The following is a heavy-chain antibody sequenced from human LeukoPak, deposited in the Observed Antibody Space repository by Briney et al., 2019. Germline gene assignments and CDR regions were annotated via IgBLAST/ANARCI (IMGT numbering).Heavy chain of an antibody. D-gene: IGHD3-22*01. CDR2: ISYDGSNK. Sequence: PGRSLGLSCAASEFTFSSYDMHWVRQAPGKGLEWVAVISYDGSNKNYADSVKGRFTISRDNSKNMLYLQMNSLRTEDTAMYYCAKDVGPYYYDSSGLDYWGQGTLVTVSS. CDR1: EFTFSSYD. J-gene: IGHJ4*02. CDR3: AKDVGPYYYDSSGLDY. V-gene: IGHV3-30*18.